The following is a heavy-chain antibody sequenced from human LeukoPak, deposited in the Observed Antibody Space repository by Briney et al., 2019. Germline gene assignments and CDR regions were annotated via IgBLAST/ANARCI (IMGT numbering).Heavy chain of an antibody. CDR3: ARRDSRGFYYVDY. V-gene: IGHV5-51*01. Sequence: GESLKISCTGSGYSFSNYWIGWVRQMPGKGLEWMGIIYPGDSDTRYSPSFQGQVTISADKSISTAYLQWSSLKASDTAMYYCARRDSRGFYYVDYWGQGTLVTVSS. D-gene: IGHD3-22*01. CDR1: GYSFSNYW. J-gene: IGHJ4*02. CDR2: IYPGDSDT.